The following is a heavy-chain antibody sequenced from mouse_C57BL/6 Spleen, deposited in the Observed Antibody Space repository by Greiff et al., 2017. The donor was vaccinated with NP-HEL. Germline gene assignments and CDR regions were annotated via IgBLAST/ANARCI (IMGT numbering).Heavy chain of an antibody. CDR1: GYSITSGYY. CDR3: ARGGFITTVVDWYFDV. D-gene: IGHD1-1*01. V-gene: IGHV3-6*01. J-gene: IGHJ1*03. CDR2: ISYDGSN. Sequence: ESGPGLVKPSQSLSLTCSVTGYSITSGYYWNWIRQFPGNKLEWMGYISYDGSNNYNPSLKNRISITRDTSKNQFFLKLNSVTTEDTATYYCARGGFITTVVDWYFDVWGTGTTVTVSS.